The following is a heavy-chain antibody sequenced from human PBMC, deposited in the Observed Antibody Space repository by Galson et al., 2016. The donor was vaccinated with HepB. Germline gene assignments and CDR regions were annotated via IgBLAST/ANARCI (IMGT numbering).Heavy chain of an antibody. CDR2: INTDGSST. V-gene: IGHV3-74*01. CDR1: GFTFSRYD. J-gene: IGHJ4*02. Sequence: SLRLSCAASGFTFSRYDMHWVRQATGKGLVWVSRINTDGSSTSCADSVKGRFTISRDNAKNTLYLQMNSLRAEDTAVYYCARGGSRPIDYWGQGTLVTVSS. CDR3: ARGGSRPIDY. D-gene: IGHD1-26*01.